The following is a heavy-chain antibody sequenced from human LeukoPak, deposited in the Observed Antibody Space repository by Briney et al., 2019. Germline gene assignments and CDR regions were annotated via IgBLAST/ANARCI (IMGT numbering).Heavy chain of an antibody. D-gene: IGHD6-13*01. CDR2: MYYSGST. CDR1: GGSLSSYY. V-gene: IGHV4-59*01. J-gene: IGHJ4*02. Sequence: PSETLSLTCTVSGGSLSSYYWSWIRQPPGKGLEWIGYMYYSGSTNYNPSLKSRVTISVDTSTNQFSLKLSSVTAADTAVYYCARSLHTKYVAPGNYWGQGTLVTVSS. CDR3: ARSLHTKYVAPGNY.